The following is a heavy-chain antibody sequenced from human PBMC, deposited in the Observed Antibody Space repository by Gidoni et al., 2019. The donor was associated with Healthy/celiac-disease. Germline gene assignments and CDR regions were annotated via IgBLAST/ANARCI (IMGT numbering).Heavy chain of an antibody. CDR3: ARHERWYYDFWSGHPDY. J-gene: IGHJ4*02. CDR1: GGSISSSSYY. V-gene: IGHV4-39*01. D-gene: IGHD3-3*01. Sequence: QLQLQESGPGLVKPSETLSLTCTVSGGSISSSSYYWGWIRQPPGKGLEWIGSIYYSGSTYYNPSLKSRVTISVDTSKNQFSLKLSSVTAADTAVYYCARHERWYYDFWSGHPDYWGQGTLVTVSS. CDR2: IYYSGST.